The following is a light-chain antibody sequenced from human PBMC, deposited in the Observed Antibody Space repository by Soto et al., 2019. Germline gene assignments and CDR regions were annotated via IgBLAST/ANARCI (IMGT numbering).Light chain of an antibody. Sequence: EIVLTRSPATLSLSPGDRATLSCGASQSVTNNYLAWYQQKPGLAPRLLIYDASYRANGIPDRFSGSGSGTEFTLTIDSLRSEDFAVYYCQRYNNWPFTFGGGTKVDIK. CDR1: QSVTNNY. J-gene: IGKJ4*01. CDR3: QRYNNWPFT. CDR2: DAS. V-gene: IGKV3D-20*01.